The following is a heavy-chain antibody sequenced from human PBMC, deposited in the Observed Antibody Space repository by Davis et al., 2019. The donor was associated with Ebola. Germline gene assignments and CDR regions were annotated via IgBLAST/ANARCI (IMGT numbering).Heavy chain of an antibody. CDR3: ASRSTIFEKETSDY. CDR1: GYSISSGYY. J-gene: IGHJ4*02. CDR2: IYHSGSP. V-gene: IGHV4-38-2*02. Sequence: MPSETLSLTCTVSGYSISSGYYWGWIRQPPGKGLEWIVNIYHSGSPYYNPSLKNRVTISLHPSENQFSLKLSSVTAADTAVYYCASRSTIFEKETSDYWGQGTLVTVSS. D-gene: IGHD3-3*01.